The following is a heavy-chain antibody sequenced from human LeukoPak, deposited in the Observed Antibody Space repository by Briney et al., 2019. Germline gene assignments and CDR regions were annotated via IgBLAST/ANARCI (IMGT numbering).Heavy chain of an antibody. Sequence: ASVKVSCKAPGGTFSSYAISWVRQAPGQGLEWMGGIIPIFGTANYAQKFRGRVTITTDESTSTAYMELSSLRSEDTAVYYCATSEGGGYYSAPYFDYWGQGTLVTVSS. V-gene: IGHV1-69*05. CDR2: IIPIFGTA. CDR1: GGTFSSYA. J-gene: IGHJ4*02. D-gene: IGHD3-22*01. CDR3: ATSEGGGYYSAPYFDY.